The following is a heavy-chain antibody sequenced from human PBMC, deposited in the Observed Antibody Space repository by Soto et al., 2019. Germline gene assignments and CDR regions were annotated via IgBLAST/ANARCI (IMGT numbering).Heavy chain of an antibody. J-gene: IGHJ5*02. CDR3: ARVRGYPLRGWFDP. V-gene: IGHV4-31*03. CDR2: IYHSGTT. Sequence: QVQLQESGPGLVKPSQTLSLTCTVSGGSISSGGYYWSWIRQHPGKGLEWIGYIYHSGTTYYNPSLKSRVTIPVDTSKTQFSLKLTSVTAADTAVYYCARVRGYPLRGWFDPWGQGNLVTVSS. CDR1: GGSISSGGYY. D-gene: IGHD2-2*01.